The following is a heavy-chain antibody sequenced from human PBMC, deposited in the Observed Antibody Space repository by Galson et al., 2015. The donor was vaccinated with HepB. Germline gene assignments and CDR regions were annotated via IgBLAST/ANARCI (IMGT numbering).Heavy chain of an antibody. V-gene: IGHV3-7*03. D-gene: IGHD3-10*01. CDR2: INPSGSEK. Sequence: SLRLSCAASEFTFSNYWMNWVRQAPGKGLEWVANINPSGSEKYYVASLKGRFTISRDNAKNSLSLQMDSLRAEDPAVYYCARRISLVRGIITKPDYYYGLDVWGQGTTVTVAS. CDR3: ARRISLVRGIITKPDYYYGLDV. J-gene: IGHJ6*02. CDR1: EFTFSNYW.